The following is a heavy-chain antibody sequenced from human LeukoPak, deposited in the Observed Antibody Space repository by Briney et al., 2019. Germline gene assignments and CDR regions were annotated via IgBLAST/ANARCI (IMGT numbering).Heavy chain of an antibody. Sequence: SVKVSCKASAGTFSSYAISWVRQAPGQGLEWMGGIIPIFGTANYAQKFQGRVTITADESTSTAYMELSSLRSEDTAVYYCAGVDCSSTSCYDYYYYGMDVWGKGTTVTVSS. CDR1: AGTFSSYA. J-gene: IGHJ6*04. CDR3: AGVDCSSTSCYDYYYYGMDV. D-gene: IGHD2-2*01. CDR2: IIPIFGTA. V-gene: IGHV1-69*13.